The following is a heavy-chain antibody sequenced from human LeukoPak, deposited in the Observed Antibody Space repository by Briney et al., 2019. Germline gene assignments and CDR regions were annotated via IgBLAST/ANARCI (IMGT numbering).Heavy chain of an antibody. CDR1: GYTFTNYY. CDR2: INPSGGST. J-gene: IGHJ4*02. CDR3: ARADYYDSSGYYTGGDY. D-gene: IGHD3-22*01. Sequence: ASVKVSCKASGYTFTNYYIYWVRQAPGQGLEWMGIINPSGGSTKYAQKFQGRVTMTRDTSTSTVYMELSSLRSDDTAVYYFARADYYDSSGYYTGGDYWGQGTLVTVSS. V-gene: IGHV1-46*01.